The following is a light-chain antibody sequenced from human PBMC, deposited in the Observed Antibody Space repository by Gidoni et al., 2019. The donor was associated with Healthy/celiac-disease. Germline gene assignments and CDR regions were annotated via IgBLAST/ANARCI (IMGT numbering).Light chain of an antibody. V-gene: IGLV1-44*01. J-gene: IGLJ2*01. CDR2: SNN. Sequence: QSVLTQPPSASGTPGQRVTISCSGSSSNIGSNTVNWYQQLPGTAPKPLIYSNNQRPSGVPDRFSGSKFGTSASLAISGLQSEDEADYYCAAWDDSLNGVVFGGGTKLTVL. CDR1: SSNIGSNT. CDR3: AAWDDSLNGVV.